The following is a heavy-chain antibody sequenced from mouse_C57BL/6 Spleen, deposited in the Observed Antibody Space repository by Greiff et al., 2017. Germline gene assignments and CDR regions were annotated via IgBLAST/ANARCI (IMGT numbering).Heavy chain of an antibody. J-gene: IGHJ1*03. CDR3: ARGDGYYDWYFDV. V-gene: IGHV5-17*01. D-gene: IGHD2-3*01. Sequence: EVQLVESGGGLVKPGGSLKLSCAASGFTFSDYGMHWVRQAPEKGLEWVAYISSGSSTIYYADTVKGRFTISRDNAKNTLFLQMTSLRSEDTAMYYCARGDGYYDWYFDVWGTGTTVTVSS. CDR2: ISSGSSTI. CDR1: GFTFSDYG.